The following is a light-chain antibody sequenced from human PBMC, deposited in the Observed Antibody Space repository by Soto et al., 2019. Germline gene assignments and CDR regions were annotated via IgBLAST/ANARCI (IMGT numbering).Light chain of an antibody. J-gene: IGKJ1*01. Sequence: IVLTQSPATLSVSPGERATLSCWASQTLDSMVAWYQQKSGQAPSLLIYSASARATGVPARFSGYGSGTDFTLTISSLQSEDLGVYYCQQYKDWPTTFGQGTKVEV. CDR3: QQYKDWPTT. CDR2: SAS. V-gene: IGKV3-15*01. CDR1: QTLDSM.